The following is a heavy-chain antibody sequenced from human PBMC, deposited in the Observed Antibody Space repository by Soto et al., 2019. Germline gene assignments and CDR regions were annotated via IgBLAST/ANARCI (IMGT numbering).Heavy chain of an antibody. Sequence: GASVKVSCKASGGTFSSSAVQWVRQARGQRLEWIGWIVVGSGNTNYAQRFQERVTITRDMSTSTAYMELSSLRSEDTAVYYCAAGLGYCSGGSCYFDYWGQGTLVTVSS. V-gene: IGHV1-58*01. J-gene: IGHJ4*02. CDR2: IVVGSGNT. CDR3: AAGLGYCSGGSCYFDY. CDR1: GGTFSSSA. D-gene: IGHD2-15*01.